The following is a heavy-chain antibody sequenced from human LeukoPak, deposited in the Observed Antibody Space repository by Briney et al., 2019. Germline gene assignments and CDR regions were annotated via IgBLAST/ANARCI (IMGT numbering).Heavy chain of an antibody. CDR2: IYYPGST. Sequence: SETLSLTCTVSGGSISSYYWSWIRQPPGEGLEWIGYIYYPGSTHYNPSLKSRVTISFDTSTNQFSLKLSSVTAADTAVNYCASLSYSGSFALVDWGEGTLVTVSS. V-gene: IGHV4-59*01. CDR3: ASLSYSGSFALVD. J-gene: IGHJ4*02. CDR1: GGSISSYY. D-gene: IGHD1-26*01.